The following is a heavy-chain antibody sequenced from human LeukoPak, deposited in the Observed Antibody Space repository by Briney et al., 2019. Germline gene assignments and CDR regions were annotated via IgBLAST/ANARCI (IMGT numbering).Heavy chain of an antibody. CDR3: ARRYYGSATYRLPYDY. CDR1: GLTVSSNY. Sequence: GGSLRLSCAASGLTVSSNYMNWVRQAPGKGLEWVSVIYSGGSTYYADSVKGRFTISRDNAENSLYLQMSSLRAEDTAVYYCARRYYGSATYRLPYDYWGQGTLVTVSS. V-gene: IGHV3-66*01. J-gene: IGHJ4*02. CDR2: IYSGGST. D-gene: IGHD3-22*01.